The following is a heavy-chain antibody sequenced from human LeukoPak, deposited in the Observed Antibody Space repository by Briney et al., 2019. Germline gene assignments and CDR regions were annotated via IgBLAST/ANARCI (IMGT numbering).Heavy chain of an antibody. CDR1: GYSFRSYG. Sequence: GASVKVSCKGSGYSFRSYGINWVRQAPGQGLEWMGWISGYNGNTNYAQMVQGRVTITTDTSTSTAYMELRSLRSDDTAMYYCARDVGDIVTIPAAITVPWGQGTLVTVSS. V-gene: IGHV1-18*01. D-gene: IGHD2-2*01. J-gene: IGHJ5*02. CDR3: ARDVGDIVTIPAAITVP. CDR2: ISGYNGNT.